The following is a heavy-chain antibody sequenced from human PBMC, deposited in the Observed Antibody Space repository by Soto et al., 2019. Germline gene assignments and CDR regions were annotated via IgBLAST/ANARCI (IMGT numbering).Heavy chain of an antibody. J-gene: IGHJ6*03. V-gene: IGHV4-59*01. CDR3: ARGKKQLGYYYYYMDV. Sequence: SETLSLTCTVSGGSTSSYYWSWIRQPPGKGLEWIGYIYYSGSTNYNPSLKSRVTISVDTSKNQFSLKLSSVTAADTAVYYCARGKKQLGYYYYYMDVWGKGTTVTVSS. D-gene: IGHD6-13*01. CDR2: IYYSGST. CDR1: GGSTSSYY.